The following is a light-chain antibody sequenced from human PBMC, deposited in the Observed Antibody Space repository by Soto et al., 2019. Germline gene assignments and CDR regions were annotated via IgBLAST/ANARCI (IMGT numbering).Light chain of an antibody. J-gene: IGLJ3*02. CDR2: GNN. CDR1: SSNIGAGYD. Sequence: QSVLTQPPSVSGAPGQRVTISCTGSSSNIGAGYDVHWYQQLPGTAPKLLIYGNNNRPSGVPDRFSGSKSGTSASLAITGLQAEDVADYYCQSYDSRLRGVLSGGGTTPTVL. CDR3: QSYDSRLRGVL. V-gene: IGLV1-40*01.